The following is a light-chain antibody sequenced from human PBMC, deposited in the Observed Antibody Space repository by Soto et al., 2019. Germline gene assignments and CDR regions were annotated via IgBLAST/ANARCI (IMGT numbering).Light chain of an antibody. J-gene: IGKJ1*01. CDR2: GAS. CDR1: QSISSW. CDR3: QRSYGSHPWT. V-gene: IGKV1-39*01. Sequence: DIQMSQSPSTLSASAGDRVTISRRASQSISSWLAWYQQKPGKAPKLLIYGASTLQGGVPSRFSGSASGTDFTLTLRRLQPEDFANYDCQRSYGSHPWTFGQGTKVDIK.